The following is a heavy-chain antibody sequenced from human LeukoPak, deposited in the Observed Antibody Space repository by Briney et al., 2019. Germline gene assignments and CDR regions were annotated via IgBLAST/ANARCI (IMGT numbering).Heavy chain of an antibody. J-gene: IGHJ5*02. V-gene: IGHV5-51*01. CDR2: IYPGDSDT. CDR1: GYSFTSYW. D-gene: IGHD3-9*01. CDR3: ARRKSVVLRYFDFSRPESNWFDP. Sequence: GESLKISCKGSGYSFTSYWIGWVRQMPGKGLEWMGIIYPGDSDTRYSPSFQGQVTISADKSISAAYLQWSSLKASDTAMYYCARRKSVVLRYFDFSRPESNWFDPWGQGTLVTVSS.